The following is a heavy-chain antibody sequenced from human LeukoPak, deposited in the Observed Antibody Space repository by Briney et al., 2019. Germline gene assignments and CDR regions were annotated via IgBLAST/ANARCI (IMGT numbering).Heavy chain of an antibody. CDR3: ARDAGSPSGMDV. CDR2: IYTSGST. Sequence: SETLSLTCTVSGDSIINYYWSWIRHPPGRGLEWIGYIYTSGSTNYNPSLKSRVTMSVDTSKNQFSLKLSSVTAADTAVYYCARDAGSPSGMDVWGQGTTVTVSS. V-gene: IGHV4-4*09. J-gene: IGHJ6*02. CDR1: GDSIINYY. D-gene: IGHD2-15*01.